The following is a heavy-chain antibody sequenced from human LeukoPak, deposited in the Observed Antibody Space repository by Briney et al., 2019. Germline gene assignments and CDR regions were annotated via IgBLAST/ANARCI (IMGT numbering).Heavy chain of an antibody. Sequence: KPSETLSLTCTVPGGSISSYYWSWIRQPAGKGLEWIGRIYTSGSTNYNPSLKSRVTMSVDTSKNQFSLKLSSVTAADTAVYYCARGCSSTSCSNNWFDPWGQGTLVTVSS. V-gene: IGHV4-4*07. D-gene: IGHD2-2*01. CDR1: GGSISSYY. CDR2: IYTSGST. CDR3: ARGCSSTSCSNNWFDP. J-gene: IGHJ5*02.